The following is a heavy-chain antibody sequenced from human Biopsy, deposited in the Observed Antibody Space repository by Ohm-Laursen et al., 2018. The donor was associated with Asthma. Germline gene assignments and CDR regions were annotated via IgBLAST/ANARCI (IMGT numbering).Heavy chain of an antibody. CDR1: GGSMSSSSYY. J-gene: IGHJ4*02. CDR3: ARHWDWGSFFDY. V-gene: IGHV4-39*01. CDR2: ISYTGSA. D-gene: IGHD7-27*01. Sequence: LETLSLTWAVSGGSMSSSSYYWGWIRQPPGKGLEWMGSISYTGSAYHNPSLKSRVTISVDTSKNHFSLKLSSVTAADTAVYYCARHWDWGSFFDYWGQGTPVTVSS.